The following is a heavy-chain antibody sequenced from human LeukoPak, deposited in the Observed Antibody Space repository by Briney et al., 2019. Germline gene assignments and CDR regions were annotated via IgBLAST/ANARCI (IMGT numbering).Heavy chain of an antibody. CDR3: ATGEAYSSSWSLDY. CDR1: GYTLTELS. J-gene: IGHJ4*02. CDR2: FDPEDGET. D-gene: IGHD6-13*01. Sequence: ASVKVSCKVSGYTLTELSMHWVRQAPGKGREWMGGFDPEDGETIYAQKFQGRVTRTEDTSTDTACMELSSLRSEDTAVYYCATGEAYSSSWSLDYWGQGTLVTVSS. V-gene: IGHV1-24*01.